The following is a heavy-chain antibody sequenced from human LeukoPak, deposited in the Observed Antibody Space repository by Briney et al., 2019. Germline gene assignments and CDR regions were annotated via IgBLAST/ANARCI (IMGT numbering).Heavy chain of an antibody. CDR1: GFSVSNYY. CDR2: MYTGGGR. V-gene: IGHV3-66*01. J-gene: IGHJ4*02. Sequence: GGFLRLSCAASGFSVSNYYMSWVRQPPGKGLEWVSVMYTGGGRYYGDSVKGRFTISRDNSKNTVFLQMNSLRVEDTALYYCTRGQSYCGADCYSDWGQGTLVTVSS. D-gene: IGHD2-21*02. CDR3: TRGQSYCGADCYSD.